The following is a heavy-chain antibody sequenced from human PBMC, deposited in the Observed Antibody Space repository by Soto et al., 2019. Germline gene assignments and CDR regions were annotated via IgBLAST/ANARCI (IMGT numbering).Heavy chain of an antibody. CDR1: GYIFVNYG. Sequence: QVQLVQSGDEVKKPGASVKVSCKASGYIFVNYGIAWVRQAPGQGLEWMGWISPYTGNTHSATKVQGRLTMTTDTSTSTAYMYLGSLTSADTAVYYYVMVDNYVTPTPQYVWGQGTTVTVSS. CDR2: ISPYTGNT. D-gene: IGHD4-4*01. J-gene: IGHJ6*02. CDR3: VMVDNYVTPTPQYV. V-gene: IGHV1-18*01.